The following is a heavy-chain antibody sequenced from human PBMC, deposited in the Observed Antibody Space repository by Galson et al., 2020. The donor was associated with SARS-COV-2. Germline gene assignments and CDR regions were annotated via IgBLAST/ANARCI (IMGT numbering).Heavy chain of an antibody. Sequence: SETLSLTCAVSGTSTTGGSSSCNWIRHPPGKGLEWTGYISHSGGTYYNPSPKSPVTISGDRSKIQFSLRLSSVTAADAAVYFCARLHYGEYAPEAFDIWGPGTRVTVAS. CDR3: ARLHYGEYAPEAFDI. J-gene: IGHJ3*02. V-gene: IGHV4-30-2*01. CDR1: GTSTTGGSSS. CDR2: ISHSGGT. D-gene: IGHD4-17*01.